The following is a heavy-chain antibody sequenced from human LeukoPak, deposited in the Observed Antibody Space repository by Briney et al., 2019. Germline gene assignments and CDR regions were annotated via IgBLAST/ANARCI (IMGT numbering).Heavy chain of an antibody. Sequence: GGSLRLSCAASGFTFSSYGMHWVRQAPGKGLEWVAVISYDGSNKYYADSVKGRFTISRDNSKNTLYLQMNSLRAEDTAVYYCAELGITMIGGVWGKGTTVTISS. D-gene: IGHD3-10*02. CDR2: ISYDGSNK. V-gene: IGHV3-30*18. CDR3: AELGITMIGGV. CDR1: GFTFSSYG. J-gene: IGHJ6*04.